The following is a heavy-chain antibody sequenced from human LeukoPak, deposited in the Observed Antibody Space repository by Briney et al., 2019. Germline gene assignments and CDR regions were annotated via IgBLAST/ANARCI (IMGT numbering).Heavy chain of an antibody. J-gene: IGHJ4*02. D-gene: IGHD3-3*01. V-gene: IGHV1-3*01. CDR3: ARVDGVFRWFQY. CDR1: GYTFTSYA. CDR2: INAGNGNT. Sequence: GASVKVSCKASGYTFTSYAMHWVRQAPGQRLEWMGWINAGNGNTKYSQKFQGRVTITRDTSASTAYMELSSLRSEDTAVYYCARVDGVFRWFQYWGQGTLVTVSS.